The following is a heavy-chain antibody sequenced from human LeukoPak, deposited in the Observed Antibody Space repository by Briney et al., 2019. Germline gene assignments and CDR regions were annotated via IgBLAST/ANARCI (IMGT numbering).Heavy chain of an antibody. CDR1: GGSISSSTYY. CDR3: ARSVRYYYDSSGYYYFDY. V-gene: IGHV4-39*06. CDR2: IYYSGST. J-gene: IGHJ4*02. D-gene: IGHD3-22*01. Sequence: SETLSLTCTVSGGSISSSTYYWGWIRQPPGKGLEWIGTIYYSGSTFYNPSLKSRVTISVDTSKNQFPLKLSSVTAADTAVYYCARSVRYYYDSSGYYYFDYWGQGTLVTVSS.